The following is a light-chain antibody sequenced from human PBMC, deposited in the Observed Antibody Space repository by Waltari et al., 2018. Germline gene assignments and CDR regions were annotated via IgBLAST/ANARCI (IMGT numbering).Light chain of an antibody. CDR2: GNN. CDR1: SPNIGPGSD. J-gene: IGLJ1*01. CDR3: QSYDSSLSGYV. V-gene: IGLV1-40*01. Sequence: QSVLTQPPSVSGAPGQRVTISCPGSSPNIGPGSDVTWYQQLPETAPKLLIYGNNNRPSGVPDRFSGSKSGTSASLAIAGLQAEDEADYYCQSYDSSLSGYVFGTGTKVTVL.